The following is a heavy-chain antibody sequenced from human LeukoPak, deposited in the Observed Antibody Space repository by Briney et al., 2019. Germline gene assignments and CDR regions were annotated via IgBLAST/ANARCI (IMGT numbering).Heavy chain of an antibody. J-gene: IGHJ4*02. CDR2: IYSSGST. D-gene: IGHD4-17*01. CDR1: GGSISSYY. Sequence: PSETLSLPCTVSGGSISSYYWSWIRQPAGKGLEWIGRIYSSGSTNYNPSLKSRVTMSVDTSKNQFSLELSSVTAADTAVYYCARKPPATVTTPEVFDYWGQGTLVTVSS. CDR3: ARKPPATVTTPEVFDY. V-gene: IGHV4-4*07.